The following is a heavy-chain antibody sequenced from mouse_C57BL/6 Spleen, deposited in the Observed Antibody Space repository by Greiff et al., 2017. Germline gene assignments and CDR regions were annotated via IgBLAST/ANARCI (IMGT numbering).Heavy chain of an antibody. CDR2: IYPSDSET. Sequence: QVQLQQPGAELVRPGSSVKLSCKASGYTFTSYWMDWVKQRPGQGLEWIGNIYPSDSETHYNQKFKDKATLTVDKSSSTAYMQLSSLTSEDAAVYYCARGDGSSYYAMDYWGQGTSVTVSS. CDR1: GYTFTSYW. V-gene: IGHV1-61*01. D-gene: IGHD1-1*01. J-gene: IGHJ4*01. CDR3: ARGDGSSYYAMDY.